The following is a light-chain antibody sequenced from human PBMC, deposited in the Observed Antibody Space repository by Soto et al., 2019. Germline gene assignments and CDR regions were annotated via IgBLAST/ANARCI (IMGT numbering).Light chain of an antibody. Sequence: DSQKPQTPSSLSVLLGSWVPIAGRASQSIGGFLNWYQQKLGKAPKLLIYAASSLQSGVPSRFSGSGSRTEFALAISRLQADDFATYYCQQYKDLSTSGGGTKVDIK. CDR2: AAS. V-gene: IGKV1-39*01. J-gene: IGKJ4*01. CDR3: QQYKDLST. CDR1: QSIGGF.